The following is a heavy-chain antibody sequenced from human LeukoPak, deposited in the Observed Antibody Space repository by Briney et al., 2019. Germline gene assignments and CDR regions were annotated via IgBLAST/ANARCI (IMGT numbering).Heavy chain of an antibody. V-gene: IGHV4-59*01. J-gene: IGHJ6*03. CDR1: GGSISSYY. CDR2: IYYSGST. D-gene: IGHD1-7*01. Sequence: SETLSLTCTVSGGSISSYYWSWIRQPPGKGLEWIGYIYYSGSTNYNPSLKSRVTISVDTSKNQFSLKLSSVTAADTAVYYCARVQVTGTTEEYYYMDVWGKGTTVTVSS. CDR3: ARVQVTGTTEEYYYMDV.